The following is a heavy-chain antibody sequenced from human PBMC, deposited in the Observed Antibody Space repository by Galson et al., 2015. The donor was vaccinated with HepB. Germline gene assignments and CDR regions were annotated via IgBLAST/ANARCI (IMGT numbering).Heavy chain of an antibody. CDR2: ISHDGGAT. D-gene: IGHD3-9*01. CDR3: VKEDILTGYSVGSFHF. CDR1: GFRFHYYA. J-gene: IGHJ3*01. Sequence: SLRLSCAGSGFRFHYYALHWVRQAPGKGLEFVSGISHDGGATKFADSVRDRFTISRDNSKNTMYLQMNSLRTGDTAVYYCVKEDILTGYSVGSFHFWGRGTMVTVSS. V-gene: IGHV3-64D*06.